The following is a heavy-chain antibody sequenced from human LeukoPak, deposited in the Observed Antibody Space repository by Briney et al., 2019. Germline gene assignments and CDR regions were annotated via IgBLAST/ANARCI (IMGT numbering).Heavy chain of an antibody. Sequence: PGGSLRLSCAASGFTFSSYAMSWVRQAPGKGLEWVSAISGSGGSTFYADSVKGRFTISRDNSKSTLYLQMNSLRAEDTAVYYCAKPILTAFGYFDYWGQGTLVTVSS. D-gene: IGHD3-9*01. CDR2: ISGSGGST. V-gene: IGHV3-23*01. J-gene: IGHJ4*02. CDR3: AKPILTAFGYFDY. CDR1: GFTFSSYA.